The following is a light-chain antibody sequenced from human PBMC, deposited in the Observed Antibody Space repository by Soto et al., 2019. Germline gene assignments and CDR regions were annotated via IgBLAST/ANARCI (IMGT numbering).Light chain of an antibody. CDR3: QQHNVWPAT. CDR1: QSVRSN. V-gene: IGKV3-15*01. J-gene: IGKJ1*01. Sequence: EIVMTQSPATLSVPPGERFTLSCRASQSVRSNLAWYQQKPGQAPRLLIYEASTRATGVPARFSGSGSGTEFTLTISSLQSEDFAVYYCQQHNVWPATFGQGTKVDI. CDR2: EAS.